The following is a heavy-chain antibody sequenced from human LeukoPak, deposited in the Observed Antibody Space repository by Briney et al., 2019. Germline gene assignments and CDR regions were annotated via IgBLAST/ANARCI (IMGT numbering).Heavy chain of an antibody. CDR3: TRDPRRLDY. J-gene: IGHJ4*02. Sequence: GGSLRLSCAASGFMFSSSWMAWVRQAPGKGLEWVANIKEDGSDKNYVDSMKGRFTISRDNAKNSLYLQMNSLRAEDTAVYYCTRDPRRLDYWGQGTLVTVSS. V-gene: IGHV3-7*03. CDR2: IKEDGSDK. CDR1: GFMFSSSW.